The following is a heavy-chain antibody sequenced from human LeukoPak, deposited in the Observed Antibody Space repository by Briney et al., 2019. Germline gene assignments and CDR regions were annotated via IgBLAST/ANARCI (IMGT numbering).Heavy chain of an antibody. CDR3: ARAGYSSSWAWFDP. CDR2: IIPIFGTA. J-gene: IGHJ5*02. CDR1: GGTFSSYA. V-gene: IGHV1-69*06. Sequence: WASVKVSCKASGGTFSSYAISWVRQAPGQGLEWMGGIIPIFGTANYAQKFQGRVTITADKSTSTAYMELSSLRSEDTAVYYCARAGYSSSWAWFDPWGQGTLVTVSS. D-gene: IGHD6-13*01.